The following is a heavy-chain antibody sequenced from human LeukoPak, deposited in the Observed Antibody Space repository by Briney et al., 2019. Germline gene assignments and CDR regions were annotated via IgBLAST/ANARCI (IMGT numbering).Heavy chain of an antibody. CDR1: GGSISSYY. V-gene: IGHV4-59*01. CDR2: IYYSGST. D-gene: IGHD3-10*01. CDR3: AREDYGSGSFDY. J-gene: IGHJ4*02. Sequence: SETLSLTCTASGGSISSYYWSWIRQPPGKGLEWIGYIYYSGSTNYNPSLKSRVTISVDTSKNQFSLKLSSVTAADTAVYYCAREDYGSGSFDYWGQGTLVTVSS.